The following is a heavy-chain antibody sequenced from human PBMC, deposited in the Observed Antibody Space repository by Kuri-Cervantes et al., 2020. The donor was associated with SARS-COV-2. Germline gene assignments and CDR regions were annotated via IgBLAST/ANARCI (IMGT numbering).Heavy chain of an antibody. D-gene: IGHD6-19*01. V-gene: IGHV4-59*01. Sequence: SETLSLTCTVSGGSISSYYWSWIRQPPGKGLEWIEYIYYSGGTNYNPSLKSRVTISVDTSKNQFSLKLSSVTAADTAVYYCSGGAVAGGFDYWGQGTLVTVSS. CDR2: IYYSGGT. CDR1: GGSISSYY. J-gene: IGHJ4*02. CDR3: SGGAVAGGFDY.